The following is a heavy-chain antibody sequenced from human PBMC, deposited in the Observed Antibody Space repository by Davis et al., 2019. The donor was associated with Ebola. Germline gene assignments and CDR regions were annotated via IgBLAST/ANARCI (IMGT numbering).Heavy chain of an antibody. V-gene: IGHV3-30*18. D-gene: IGHD6-19*01. CDR1: GFTFSSYG. CDR2: ISYDGSNK. CDR3: AKDLGSGWLNFDY. J-gene: IGHJ4*02. Sequence: GESLKISCAASGFTFSSYGMHWVRQAPGKGLEWVAVISYDGSNKYYADSVKGRFTISRDNSKNTLYLQMNSLRAEDTAVYYCAKDLGSGWLNFDYWGQGTLVTVSS.